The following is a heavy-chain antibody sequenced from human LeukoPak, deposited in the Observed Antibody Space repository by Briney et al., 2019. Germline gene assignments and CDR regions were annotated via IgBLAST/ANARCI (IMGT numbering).Heavy chain of an antibody. CDR3: ARVRGYDILTGYFDY. V-gene: IGHV4-59*01. D-gene: IGHD3-9*01. J-gene: IGHJ4*02. CDR2: IYYSGST. CDR1: GGSISSYY. Sequence: SETLSLTCTVSGGSISSYYWSWIRQPPGKELEWIVYIYYSGSTNYNPSLKSRVTISVDTSKNQFSLKLSSVTAADTAVYYCARVRGYDILTGYFDYWGQGTLVTVSS.